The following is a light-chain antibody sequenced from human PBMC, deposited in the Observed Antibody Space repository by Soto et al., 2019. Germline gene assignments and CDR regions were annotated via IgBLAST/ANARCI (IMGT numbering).Light chain of an antibody. Sequence: EIVLTHSPATLSLSPGEGATLSFRSSQSVSSYLAWYQQKPGQAPRLLIYDASNRATGIPARFSGSGSGTDFTLTISSLEPEDFAVYYCQQRSNWPPRLTFGGGTKVDI. CDR1: QSVSSY. J-gene: IGKJ4*01. CDR3: QQRSNWPPRLT. CDR2: DAS. V-gene: IGKV3-11*01.